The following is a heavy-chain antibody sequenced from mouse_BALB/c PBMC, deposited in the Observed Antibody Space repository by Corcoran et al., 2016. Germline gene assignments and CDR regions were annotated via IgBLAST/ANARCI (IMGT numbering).Heavy chain of an antibody. V-gene: IGHV1-4*01. D-gene: IGHD2-1*01. J-gene: IGHJ3*01. CDR1: GYTFTSYT. CDR2: INPSSGYT. CDR3: ARLWGNYDVAY. Sequence: QIQLQQSGAELASPGASVKMSCNASGYTFTSYTMHWVKQRPGQGLEWIGYINPSSGYTNYNQKFKDKATLTADKSSSTAYMQLSSLTSEDSAVYYCARLWGNYDVAYWGQGTLVTVSA.